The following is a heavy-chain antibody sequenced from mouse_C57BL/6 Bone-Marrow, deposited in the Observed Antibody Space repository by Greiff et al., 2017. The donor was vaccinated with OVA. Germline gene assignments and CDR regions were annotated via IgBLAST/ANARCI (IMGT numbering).Heavy chain of an antibody. V-gene: IGHV1-81*01. CDR1: GYTFTSYG. J-gene: IGHJ3*01. D-gene: IGHD2-4*01. CDR3: ARARIYYDYSFAY. Sequence: VQLQQSGAELARPGASVKLSCKASGYTFTSYGISWVKQRTGQGLEWIGEIYPRSGNTYYNEKFKGKGTLTADKSSSTAYMELRSLTSEDSAVYFCARARIYYDYSFAYWGQGTLVTVSA. CDR2: IYPRSGNT.